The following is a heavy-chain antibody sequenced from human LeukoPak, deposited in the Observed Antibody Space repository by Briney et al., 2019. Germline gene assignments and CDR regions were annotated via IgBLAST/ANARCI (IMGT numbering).Heavy chain of an antibody. CDR3: ARDSGFSHCTSTSCPFEY. CDR1: GGSISSYY. V-gene: IGHV4-59*12. CDR2: IYYSGST. J-gene: IGHJ4*02. D-gene: IGHD2-2*01. Sequence: SETLSLTCTVSGGSISSYYWSWIRQPPGKGLEWIGYIYYSGSTYYNPSLKSRVTISVDTSKNQFSLKLSSVTAADTAVYYCARDSGFSHCTSTSCPFEYWGQGTLVTVSS.